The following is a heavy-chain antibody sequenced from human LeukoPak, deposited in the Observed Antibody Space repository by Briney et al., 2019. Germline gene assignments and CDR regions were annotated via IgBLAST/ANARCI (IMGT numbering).Heavy chain of an antibody. Sequence: GGSLRLSCAASGFTFSSYSMNWVRQAPGKGLQWVSYISPSSSSIYYADSVKGRFTISRDNAKNSLYLRMTSLRAEDTAVYYCVRGAQMAIMKYYFDYWGLGTRVTVSS. V-gene: IGHV3-21*05. D-gene: IGHD5-24*01. J-gene: IGHJ4*02. CDR3: VRGAQMAIMKYYFDY. CDR2: ISPSSSSI. CDR1: GFTFSSYS.